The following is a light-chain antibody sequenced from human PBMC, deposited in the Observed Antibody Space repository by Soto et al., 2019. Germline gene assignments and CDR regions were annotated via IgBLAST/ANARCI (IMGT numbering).Light chain of an antibody. CDR1: QSVSSY. J-gene: IGKJ4*01. CDR2: DAS. V-gene: IGKV3-11*01. CDR3: QKRSNWPLT. Sequence: ERVLTQSPATLSLSPGERATLSCRASQSVSSYLAWYQQKPGQAPRLLIHDASNRVTGIPARFSGSGSGTDFTLTISSLEPEDFAVYYCQKRSNWPLTFGGGTKVDIK.